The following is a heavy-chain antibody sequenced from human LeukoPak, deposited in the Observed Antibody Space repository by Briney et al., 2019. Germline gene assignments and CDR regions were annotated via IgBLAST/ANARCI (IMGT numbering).Heavy chain of an antibody. J-gene: IGHJ6*02. D-gene: IGHD3-10*01. CDR3: AAVGGGYYCYGMDV. CDR1: GFTFTSSA. Sequence: SVKVSCKASGFTFTSSAMQWVRQARGQRLEWIGWIVVGSGNTNYAQKFQERVTITRDMSTSTAYMELSSLRSEDTAVYYCAAVGGGYYCYGMDVWGQGTTVTVSS. CDR2: IVVGSGNT. V-gene: IGHV1-58*02.